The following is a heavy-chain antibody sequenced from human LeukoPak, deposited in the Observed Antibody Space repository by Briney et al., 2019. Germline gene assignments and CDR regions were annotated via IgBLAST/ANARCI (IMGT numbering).Heavy chain of an antibody. V-gene: IGHV1-2*02. Sequence: ASVKVSFKSSGYTFTGYYMHWVRQAPGQGLEWMGWINPNSGGTNYAQKFQGRVTMTRDTSISTAYMELSRLRSDDTAVYYCARGAYTYYYDSSLEGFDYWGQGTLVTVSS. CDR3: ARGAYTYYYDSSLEGFDY. J-gene: IGHJ4*02. CDR2: INPNSGGT. D-gene: IGHD3-22*01. CDR1: GYTFTGYY.